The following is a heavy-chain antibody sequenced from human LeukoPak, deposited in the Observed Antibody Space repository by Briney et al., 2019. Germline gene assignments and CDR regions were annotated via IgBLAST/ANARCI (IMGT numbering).Heavy chain of an antibody. CDR1: GYTFTSYG. CDR2: ISAYNGNT. V-gene: IGHV1-18*01. J-gene: IGHJ6*02. D-gene: IGHD4-17*01. CDR3: ARPLMKDYVYRGYYYGMDV. Sequence: ASVKVSCKASGYTFTSYGIIWVRQAPGQGLEWMGWISAYNGNTNYAQKLQGRVTMTTDTSTSTAYMELRSLRSDDTAVYYCARPLMKDYVYRGYYYGMDVWGQGTTVTVSS.